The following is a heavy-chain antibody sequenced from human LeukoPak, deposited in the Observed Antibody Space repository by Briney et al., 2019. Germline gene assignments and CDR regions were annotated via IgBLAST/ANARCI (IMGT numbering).Heavy chain of an antibody. CDR2: ITSTGTYI. D-gene: IGHD3-22*01. CDR3: ARDLGYGSIGFYHYFAY. CDR1: GFTVSSNY. V-gene: IGHV3-21*01. Sequence: GGSLRLSCAASGFTVSSNYMSWVRQAPGKGLEGVSSITSTGTYIYYADSVKGRFTISRDDAKNSLYLQMNSLRAEDTAVYYCARDLGYGSIGFYHYFAYWGQGTLVTVSS. J-gene: IGHJ4*02.